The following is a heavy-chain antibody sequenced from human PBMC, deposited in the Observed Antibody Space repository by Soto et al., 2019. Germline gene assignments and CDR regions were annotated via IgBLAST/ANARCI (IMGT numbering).Heavy chain of an antibody. J-gene: IGHJ6*04. D-gene: IGHD7-27*01. V-gene: IGHV1-2*02. CDR1: GYIFTGYF. Sequence: SVQVSCTASGYIFTGYFIQWLRQAPGQGLEWMGWINPNTSATNYAQKFQGRVTMTRDTSLGAAYMELTSLRPDDTALYYCARFTWGREPYYGMEVWGKGATITVSS. CDR2: INPNTSAT. CDR3: ARFTWGREPYYGMEV.